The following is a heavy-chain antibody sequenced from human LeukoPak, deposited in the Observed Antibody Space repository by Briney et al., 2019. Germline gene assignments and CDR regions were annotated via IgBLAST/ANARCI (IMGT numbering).Heavy chain of an antibody. Sequence: GGSLRLSCAASGFTFDDYTMHWVRQAPGKGLEWVSGISRDSGRIGYADSVEGRLTISRDNAESSLHLQMNSLRPEDTALYYCAKTLWKSYYYYGMGVWGQGTTVTVSS. CDR2: ISRDSGRI. V-gene: IGHV3-9*01. CDR3: AKTLWKSYYYYGMGV. D-gene: IGHD2-21*01. CDR1: GFTFDDYT. J-gene: IGHJ6*02.